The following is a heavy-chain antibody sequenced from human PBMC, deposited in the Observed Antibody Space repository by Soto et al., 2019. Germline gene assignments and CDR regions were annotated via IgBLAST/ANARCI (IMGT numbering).Heavy chain of an antibody. J-gene: IGHJ4*02. Sequence: GGSLRLSCAASGFTFSSYEMHWARQAPGKGLEWVTVISIRGGDEYYAESVRGRFTISRDDSKNTLYLQMDSLRVEDTAVYYCARGTIVARQHLDYWGQGTLVTVSS. V-gene: IGHV3-30*03. CDR1: GFTFSSYE. CDR2: ISIRGGDE. CDR3: ARGTIVARQHLDY. D-gene: IGHD6-6*01.